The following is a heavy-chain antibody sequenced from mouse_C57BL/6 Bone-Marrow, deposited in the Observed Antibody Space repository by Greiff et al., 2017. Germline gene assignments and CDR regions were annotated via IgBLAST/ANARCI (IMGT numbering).Heavy chain of an antibody. CDR1: GYTFTSYW. J-gene: IGHJ2*01. D-gene: IGHD1-2*01. Sequence: VQLQQPGAELVKPGASVKLSCKASGYTFTSYWMQWVKQRPGQGLEWIGEIDPSDSYTNYNQKFKGKATLTADKSSSTAYMELRSLTSEDSAVYFCARGEDYYGLDYWGQGTTLTVSS. CDR3: ARGEDYYGLDY. CDR2: IDPSDSYT. V-gene: IGHV1-50*01.